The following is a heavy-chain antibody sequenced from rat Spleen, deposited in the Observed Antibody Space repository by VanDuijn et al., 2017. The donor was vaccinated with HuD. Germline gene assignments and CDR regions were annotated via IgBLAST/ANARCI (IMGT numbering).Heavy chain of an antibody. Sequence: EVHLVESGGGLVQPGRSLKLSCAASGFTFTNYDMAWVRQAPTKGLEWVASISTGGGNTYYRDSVKGRFTISRDNAKNTLYLQMDSLKSEDTATYYCARETGYNSYFDYWEQGVMVTVSS. CDR2: ISTGGGNT. J-gene: IGHJ2*01. CDR3: ARETGYNSYFDY. CDR1: GFTFTNYD. V-gene: IGHV5S23*01. D-gene: IGHD1-4*01.